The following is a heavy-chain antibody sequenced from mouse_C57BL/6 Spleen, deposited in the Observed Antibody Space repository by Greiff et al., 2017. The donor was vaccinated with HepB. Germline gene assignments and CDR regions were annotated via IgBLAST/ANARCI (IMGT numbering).Heavy chain of an antibody. J-gene: IGHJ4*01. Sequence: QVQLQQPGAELVKPGASVKLSCKASGYTFTSYWMHWVKQRPGQGLEWIGMIHPNSGSTNYNEKFKSKATLTVDKSSSTAYMQLSSLTSEDSAVEYCARPPALATPFYYAMDYWGQGTSVTVSS. CDR2: IHPNSGST. CDR1: GYTFTSYW. D-gene: IGHD1-1*01. V-gene: IGHV1-64*01. CDR3: ARPPALATPFYYAMDY.